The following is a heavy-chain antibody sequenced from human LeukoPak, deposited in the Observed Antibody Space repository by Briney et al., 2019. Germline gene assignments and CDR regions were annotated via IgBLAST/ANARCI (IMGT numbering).Heavy chain of an antibody. D-gene: IGHD4-11*01. J-gene: IGHJ4*02. CDR2: INPSSGST. Sequence: VASVKVSCKASGYTVTNYFMHWVRQAPGQGLEWMGIINPSSGSTSYAQKFQGRVTMTRDMSTSTVYMELSSLRFEDTAVYYCARGGTTITSVFDYWGQGTLVTVSS. CDR1: GYTVTNYF. V-gene: IGHV1-46*01. CDR3: ARGGTTITSVFDY.